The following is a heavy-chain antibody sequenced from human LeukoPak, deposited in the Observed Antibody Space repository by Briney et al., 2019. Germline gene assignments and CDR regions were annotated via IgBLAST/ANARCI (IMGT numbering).Heavy chain of an antibody. CDR1: GYTFSSYS. V-gene: IGHV3-21*01. D-gene: IGHD2/OR15-2a*01. CDR3: ARGTTDYQWKDLFDV. J-gene: IGHJ3*01. Sequence: GGSLRLSCAASGYTFSSYSINWVRQAPGKGLEWVSSISTTSMHIYYADLVKGRFTISRDNAQNSLFLQMSSLRAEDTAMYYCARGTTDYQWKDLFDVWGQGTMVTVSS. CDR2: ISTTSMHI.